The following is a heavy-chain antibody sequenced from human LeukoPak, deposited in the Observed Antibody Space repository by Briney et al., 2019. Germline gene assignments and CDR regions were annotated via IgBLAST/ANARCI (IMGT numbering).Heavy chain of an antibody. CDR3: ARFATEYSSSSRFDP. CDR1: GYSFTSYW. D-gene: IGHD6-6*01. J-gene: IGHJ5*02. V-gene: IGHV5-51*01. Sequence: GESLKISCNGSGYSFTSYWIGWVRQMPGKGLEWMGIIYPGDSDTRYSPSFQGQVTISADKSISTAYLQWSSLKASDTAMYYCARFATEYSSSSRFDPWGQGTLVTVSS. CDR2: IYPGDSDT.